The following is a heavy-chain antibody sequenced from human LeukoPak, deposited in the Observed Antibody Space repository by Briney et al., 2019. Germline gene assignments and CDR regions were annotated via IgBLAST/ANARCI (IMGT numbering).Heavy chain of an antibody. J-gene: IGHJ4*02. CDR1: GFTLSSYW. D-gene: IGHD2-15*01. Sequence: GGSLRLSCAASGFTLSSYWMSWVRQAPGKGLEWVANIKQDGSEKYYVDSVKGRFTISRDNAKNSLYLQMNSLRAEDTAVYYCARDPVSSSGSDYWGQGTLVTVSS. CDR3: ARDPVSSSGSDY. CDR2: IKQDGSEK. V-gene: IGHV3-7*04.